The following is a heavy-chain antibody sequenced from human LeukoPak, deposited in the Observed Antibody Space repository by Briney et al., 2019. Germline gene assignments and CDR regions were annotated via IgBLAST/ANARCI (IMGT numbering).Heavy chain of an antibody. CDR3: ATYRQVLLPFES. Sequence: HPGGSLRLSCAASGFTFSTFAMIWVRQPPGKGLEWVSSIFPSGGEIHYADSVRGRFTISRDNSKSTLPLQMNSLRAEDTAIYYCATYRQVLLPFESWGQGTLVTVSS. CDR2: IFPSGGEI. V-gene: IGHV3-23*01. CDR1: GFTFSTFA. D-gene: IGHD2-8*02. J-gene: IGHJ4*02.